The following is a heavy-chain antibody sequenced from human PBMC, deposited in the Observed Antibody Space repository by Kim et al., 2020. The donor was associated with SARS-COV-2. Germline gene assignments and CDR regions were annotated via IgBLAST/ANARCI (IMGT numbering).Heavy chain of an antibody. D-gene: IGHD3-9*01. V-gene: IGHV1-8*01. J-gene: IGHJ4*02. CDR3: ARGRRLRYFDWYNVY. CDR1: GYSFTFYE. Sequence: ASVKVSCKASGYSFTFYEINWMRQAPGQGLEWVGWMHPNSGNTDYAQKFQGRVTMTRNTSISTASLELSSLRSDDRAVYYCARGRRLRYFDWYNVYWGQGTLDAVSS. CDR2: MHPNSGNT.